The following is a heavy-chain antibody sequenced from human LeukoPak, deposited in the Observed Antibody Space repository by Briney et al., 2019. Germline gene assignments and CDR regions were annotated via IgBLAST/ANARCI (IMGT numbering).Heavy chain of an antibody. CDR2: ISSSSSTI. V-gene: IGHV3-48*02. CDR1: GFTFSSYS. D-gene: IGHD4-17*01. Sequence: GGSLRLSCAASGFTFSSYSMNWVRQAPGKGLEWVSYISSSSSTIYYADSVKGRFTISRDNAKNSLYVQMNSLRDEDTAVYYCARTYGDYPFDYWGQGTLVTVSS. CDR3: ARTYGDYPFDY. J-gene: IGHJ4*02.